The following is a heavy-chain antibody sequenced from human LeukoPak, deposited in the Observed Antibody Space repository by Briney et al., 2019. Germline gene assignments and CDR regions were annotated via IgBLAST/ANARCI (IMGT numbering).Heavy chain of an antibody. D-gene: IGHD3-3*01. CDR1: GFTFETYH. CDR2: ISSSSSTI. Sequence: GGSLRLSCVASGFTFETYHMNRVRQAPGKGLEWVSYISSSSSTIYYADSVKGRFTISRDNAKNSLYLQMNSLRAEDTAVYYCARDQVTIFGVVTPNFDYWGQGTLVTVSS. CDR3: ARDQVTIFGVVTPNFDY. V-gene: IGHV3-48*01. J-gene: IGHJ4*02.